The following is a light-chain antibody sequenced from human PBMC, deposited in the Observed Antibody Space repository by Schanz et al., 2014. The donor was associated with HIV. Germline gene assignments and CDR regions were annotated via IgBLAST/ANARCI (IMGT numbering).Light chain of an antibody. Sequence: EIVMTQSPATLSVSPGERATLSCRASRSVNSNLAWYQQKPGQAPRLLIYDASSRATGIPDRFSGTGSGTDFTLTISRLEPEDFAVYYCQQYGGSPPYSFGQGTKLEIK. CDR1: RSVNSN. CDR3: QQYGGSPPYS. CDR2: DAS. J-gene: IGKJ2*03. V-gene: IGKV3-20*01.